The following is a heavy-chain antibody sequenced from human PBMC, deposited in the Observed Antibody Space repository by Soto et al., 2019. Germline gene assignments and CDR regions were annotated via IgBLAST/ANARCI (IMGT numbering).Heavy chain of an antibody. CDR2: FDPEDGET. J-gene: IGHJ5*02. CDR3: AKDGTVATNRFDWFDP. Sequence: GASVKVSCKVSGYTLTELSMHWVRQAPGKGLEWMGGFDPEDGETIYAQKFQGRVTMTEDTSTDTAYMELSSLRSEDTAVYYCAKDGTVATNRFDWFDPWGQGTLVTVSS. CDR1: GYTLTELS. V-gene: IGHV1-24*01. D-gene: IGHD5-12*01.